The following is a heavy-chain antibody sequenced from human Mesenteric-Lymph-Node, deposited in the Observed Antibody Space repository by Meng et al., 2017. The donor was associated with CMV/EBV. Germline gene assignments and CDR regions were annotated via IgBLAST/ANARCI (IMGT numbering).Heavy chain of an antibody. CDR2: IRSVGSTE. V-gene: IGHV3-30*02. CDR1: GFTFSTSG. J-gene: IGHJ4*02. D-gene: IGHD2-2*01. CDR3: VKDRPVFQY. Sequence: GGSLRLSCAASGFTFSTSGMHWVRQSPGKGLEWVAFIRSVGSTEYNANSVKGRFTISRDTSKNTLYLQMNTLRPEDMAVYYCVKDRPVFQYWGQGTLVTVSS.